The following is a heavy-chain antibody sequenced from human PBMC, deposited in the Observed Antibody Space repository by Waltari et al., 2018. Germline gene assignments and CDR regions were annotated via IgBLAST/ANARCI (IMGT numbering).Heavy chain of an antibody. CDR2: TYYRSRWYN. Sequence: QVQLQQSGPGLVKPSQTLSLTCAISGDSVSSKTAAWNWIRQFPSRGLEWLGRTYYRSRWYNNYAVSVKSRITINQDTSKNQFSRQLSSVTPEDTAVYYCARDPPDGYTYFDYWGQGTLVTVSS. D-gene: IGHD3-16*01. V-gene: IGHV6-1*01. J-gene: IGHJ4*02. CDR3: ARDPPDGYTYFDY. CDR1: GDSVSSKTAA.